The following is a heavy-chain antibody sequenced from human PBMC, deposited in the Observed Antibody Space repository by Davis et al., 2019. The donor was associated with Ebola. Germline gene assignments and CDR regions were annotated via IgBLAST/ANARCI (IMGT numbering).Heavy chain of an antibody. D-gene: IGHD6-13*01. J-gene: IGHJ4*02. CDR1: GGTFSSYA. CDR3: ARGGSSWFNNFDY. V-gene: IGHV1-69*13. Sequence: SVKVSCKASGGTFSSYAISWVRQAPGQGLGWMGGIIPIFGTANYAQKFQGRVTITADESTSTAYMELSSLRSEDTAVYYCARGGSSWFNNFDYWGQGTLVTVSS. CDR2: IIPIFGTA.